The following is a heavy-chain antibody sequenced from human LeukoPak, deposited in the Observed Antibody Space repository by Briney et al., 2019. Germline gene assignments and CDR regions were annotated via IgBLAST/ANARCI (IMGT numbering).Heavy chain of an antibody. CDR3: ARVDDILTGYDNCFDP. CDR2: IYYSGST. D-gene: IGHD3-9*01. V-gene: IGHV4-59*11. CDR1: GGPISSHY. Sequence: SETLSLTCTVSGGPISSHYWSWIRQPPGKGLEWIGYIYYSGSTNYNPSLKSRVTISVDTSKTQFSLKLRSVTAADTAVYYCARVDDILTGYDNCFDPGGQGTLVTVSS. J-gene: IGHJ5*02.